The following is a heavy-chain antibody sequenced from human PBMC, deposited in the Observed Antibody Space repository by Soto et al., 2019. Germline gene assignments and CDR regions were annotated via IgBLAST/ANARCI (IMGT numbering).Heavy chain of an antibody. V-gene: IGHV3-30*18. CDR1: GFTFSSYG. J-gene: IGHJ6*02. D-gene: IGHD2-8*02. CDR2: ISYDGSNK. CDR3: AKDLVVYAIVYYYGMDV. Sequence: LRLSCAASGFTFSSYGMHWVRQAPGKGLEWVAVISYDGSNKYYADSVKGRFTISRDNSKNTLYLQMNSLRAEDTAVYYCAKDLVVYAIVYYYGMDVWGQGTTVTVSS.